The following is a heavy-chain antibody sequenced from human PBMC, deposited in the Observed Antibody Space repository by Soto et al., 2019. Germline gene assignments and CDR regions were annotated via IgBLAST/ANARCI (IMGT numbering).Heavy chain of an antibody. Sequence: SETLSLTCTVSGGSISSNYWTWIRQPPGKGLEWIGYVYNSGSTNYNPSLKSRVTISEDTSKSQFSLKVNSMTAADTAINYCARYRREAVAGYTLDNWGQGILVTVSS. CDR2: VYNSGST. CDR1: GGSISSNY. V-gene: IGHV4-59*01. D-gene: IGHD6-13*01. J-gene: IGHJ4*02. CDR3: ARYRREAVAGYTLDN.